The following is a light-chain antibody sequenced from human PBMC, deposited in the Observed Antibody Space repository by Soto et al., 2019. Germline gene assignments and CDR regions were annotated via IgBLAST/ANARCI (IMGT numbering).Light chain of an antibody. Sequence: EIVLVQSPGTLSLSPGERATLSCRASQSISNNCLGWYPPKPGQAPRLLIYAASSRATGIPDRFSGSGSGTNFTLSISRLEPEDFAGYVCQPDGRSAGVTFGGGNKVEIK. V-gene: IGKV3-20*01. CDR2: AAS. J-gene: IGKJ4*01. CDR1: QSISNNC. CDR3: QPDGRSAGVT.